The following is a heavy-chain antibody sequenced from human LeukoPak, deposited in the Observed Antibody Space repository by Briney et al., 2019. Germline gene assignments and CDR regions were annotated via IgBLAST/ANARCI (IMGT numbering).Heavy chain of an antibody. V-gene: IGHV1-8*01. Sequence: ASVKVSCKASGYTFTSYDINWVRQATGQGLEWMGWMNPNSGNTGYAQKFQGRVTMTRNTSISTAYMELSSLRSEDTAVYYCARGRRGSYYVDYWGQGTLVTVSS. CDR3: ARGRRGSYYVDY. D-gene: IGHD2-15*01. CDR2: MNPNSGNT. J-gene: IGHJ4*02. CDR1: GYTFTSYD.